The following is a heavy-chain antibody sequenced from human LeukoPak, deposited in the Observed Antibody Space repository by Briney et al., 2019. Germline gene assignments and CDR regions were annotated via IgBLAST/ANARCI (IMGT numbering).Heavy chain of an antibody. CDR2: ISGSGGST. CDR3: AKDYSSYSSGWYRF. V-gene: IGHV3-23*01. CDR1: GFTFSSYA. Sequence: GGSLRLSCAASGFTFSSYAMSWARQAPGKGLEWVSAISGSGGSTYYADSVKGRFTISRDNSKNTLYLQMNSLRAEDTAVYYCAKDYSSYSSGWYRFWGQGTLVTVSS. D-gene: IGHD6-19*01. J-gene: IGHJ4*02.